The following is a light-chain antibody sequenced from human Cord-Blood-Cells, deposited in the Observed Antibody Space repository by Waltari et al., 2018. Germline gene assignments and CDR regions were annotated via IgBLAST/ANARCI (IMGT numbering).Light chain of an antibody. CDR1: SSAVGSYNL. Sequence: QSALTQPASVSGSPGQSIPISCTGTSSAVGSYNLVSWYHQQPGKAPKLMIYEVSKRPSGVSNRFSGSKSGNTASLTISGLQAEDEADYYCCSYAGSSTPYVFGTGTKVTVL. CDR2: EVS. V-gene: IGLV2-23*02. J-gene: IGLJ1*01. CDR3: CSYAGSSTPYV.